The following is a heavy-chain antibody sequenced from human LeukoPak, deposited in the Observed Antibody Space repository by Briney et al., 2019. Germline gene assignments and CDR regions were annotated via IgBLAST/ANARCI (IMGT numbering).Heavy chain of an antibody. D-gene: IGHD3-10*01. V-gene: IGHV1-8*01. J-gene: IGHJ4*02. Sequence: ASVKVSCKASGYTFTSYDINWVRQATGQGLEWMGWMNPNSGNTGYAQKFQGRVTMTRNTSISTAYMELSSLRSEDTAVYYCARTHVLLWFGELLYYFDYWGQGTLVTVSS. CDR1: GYTFTSYD. CDR3: ARTHVLLWFGELLYYFDY. CDR2: MNPNSGNT.